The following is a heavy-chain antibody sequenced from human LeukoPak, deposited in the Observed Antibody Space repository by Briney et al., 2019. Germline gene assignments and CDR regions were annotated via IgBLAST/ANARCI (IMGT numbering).Heavy chain of an antibody. CDR1: GFTFSSSA. CDR2: ISGSGSGGST. CDR3: AIDQPPYGDWLY. J-gene: IGHJ4*02. D-gene: IGHD4-17*01. V-gene: IGHV3-23*01. Sequence: QPGGSLRLSCATSGFTFSSSAMSWVRQAPGKGLEWVSSISGSGSGGSTYYADSVKGRFTISRDNSKNTLFLQMNSLKAEDTAVYYCAIDQPPYGDWLYWGQGTLVTISS.